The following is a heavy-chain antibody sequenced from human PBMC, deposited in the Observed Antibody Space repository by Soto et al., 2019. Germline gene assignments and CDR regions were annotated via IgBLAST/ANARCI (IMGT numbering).Heavy chain of an antibody. CDR1: GFPVSTNY. D-gene: IGHD6-13*01. Sequence: EVDLVESGGGLVQPGGSLRLSCAASGFPVSTNYMSWVRQAPGKGLEWVAAVSGGGITYYADSVKGRLTISRDNSKSTLFLQMISLRAEDTAVYYCARDEAAAGVFDYWGQGTLVTVSS. V-gene: IGHV3-66*01. J-gene: IGHJ4*02. CDR3: ARDEAAAGVFDY. CDR2: VSGGGIT.